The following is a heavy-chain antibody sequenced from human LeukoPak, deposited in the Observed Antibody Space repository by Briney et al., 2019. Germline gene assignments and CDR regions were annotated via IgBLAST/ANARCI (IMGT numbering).Heavy chain of an antibody. Sequence: PSETLSLTCTVSGGSISSYYWSWIRQPPGKGLEWIGYIYYSGSTNYNPSLKSRVTISVDTSKNQFSLKLSSVTAAGTAVYYCARARVVTPAPAFDIWGQGTMVTVSS. J-gene: IGHJ3*02. CDR3: ARARVVTPAPAFDI. CDR1: GGSISSYY. CDR2: IYYSGST. D-gene: IGHD4-23*01. V-gene: IGHV4-59*01.